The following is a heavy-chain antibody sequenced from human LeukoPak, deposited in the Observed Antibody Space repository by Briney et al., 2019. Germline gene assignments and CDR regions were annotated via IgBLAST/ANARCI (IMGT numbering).Heavy chain of an antibody. Sequence: SETLSLTCAVYGGSFSGYYWSWIRQPPGKGLEWTGEINHSGSTNYNPSLKSRLTISVDTSKNQFSLKLSSVTAADTAVYYCARSRQAPFDYWGQGTLVTVSS. CDR1: GGSFSGYY. CDR3: ARSRQAPFDY. V-gene: IGHV4-34*01. CDR2: INHSGST. J-gene: IGHJ4*02.